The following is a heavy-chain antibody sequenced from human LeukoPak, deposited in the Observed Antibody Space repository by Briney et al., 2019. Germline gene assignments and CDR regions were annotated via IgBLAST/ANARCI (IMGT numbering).Heavy chain of an antibody. CDR2: INHSGST. CDR3: ARGVTYCSSTSCYTASGYYYYYGMDV. D-gene: IGHD2-2*02. V-gene: IGHV4-34*01. Sequence: SETLSLTCAVYGGSFSGYYWSWIRQPPGKGLEWIGEINHSGSTNYDPSLKSRVTISVDTSKNQFSLKLSSVTAADTAVYYCARGVTYCSSTSCYTASGYYYYYGMDVWGQGTTVTVSS. J-gene: IGHJ6*02. CDR1: GGSFSGYY.